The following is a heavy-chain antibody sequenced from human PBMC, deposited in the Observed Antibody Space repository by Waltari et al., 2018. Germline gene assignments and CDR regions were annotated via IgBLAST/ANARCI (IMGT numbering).Heavy chain of an antibody. D-gene: IGHD3-10*01. CDR1: GYSITKGYY. J-gene: IGHJ3*02. CDR2: IYNSGST. V-gene: IGHV4-38-2*01. Sequence: QFQLQESGPGLVKPSETLSLTCGVSGYSITKGYYWGWIRQAPGKGLEWIGSIYNSGSTYYNASLKSRVTISVDTAKSQVSLKLSAVTAADTAVYYCARRDGSGTYYPPNAFDIWGQGTGVTVSS. CDR3: ARRDGSGTYYPPNAFDI.